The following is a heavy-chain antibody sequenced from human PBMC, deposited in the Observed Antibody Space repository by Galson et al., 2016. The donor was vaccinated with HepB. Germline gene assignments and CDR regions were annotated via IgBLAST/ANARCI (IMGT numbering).Heavy chain of an antibody. CDR2: ISYRGAM. Sequence: TLSLTCTVSGGSISSGDFYWSWIRQPPGEGLEWIGHISYRGAMYYTPSLRSRITISRDMSKNQFSLQVNSLTAADTAVSCCAREIRDTGMIFSSYGMDVGGQGTTVTVSS. J-gene: IGHJ6*02. V-gene: IGHV4-30-4*01. CDR3: AREIRDTGMIFSSYGMDV. CDR1: GGSISSGDFY. D-gene: IGHD5-18*01.